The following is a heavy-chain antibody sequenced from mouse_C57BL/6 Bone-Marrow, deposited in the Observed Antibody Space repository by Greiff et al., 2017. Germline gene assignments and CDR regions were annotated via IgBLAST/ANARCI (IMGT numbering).Heavy chain of an antibody. V-gene: IGHV1-62-2*01. J-gene: IGHJ1*03. D-gene: IGHD1-1*01. CDR2: FYPGIGSI. Sequence: VQLQQSGAELVKPGASVKLSCTASGYTFTEYTIHWVKQRSGQGLEWIGWFYPGIGSIKYNEKFKDKATLTADKSSSTVYMELSRLTSEDSAVYFCARHGSPTVVASDWYFDVWGTGTTVTVSS. CDR1: GYTFTEYT. CDR3: ARHGSPTVVASDWYFDV.